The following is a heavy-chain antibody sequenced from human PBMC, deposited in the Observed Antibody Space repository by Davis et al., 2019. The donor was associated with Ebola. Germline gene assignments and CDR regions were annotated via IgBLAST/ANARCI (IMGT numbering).Heavy chain of an antibody. D-gene: IGHD4-23*01. CDR3: AKDPHTTVATGFDY. CDR2: ISYDGSNK. Sequence: GESLKISCAASGFTFSSYAMHWVRQAPGKGLEWVAVISYDGSNKYYADSVKGRFTISRDNSKNTLYLQMNSLRGDDTAVYYCAKDPHTTVATGFDYWGQGTLVTVSS. J-gene: IGHJ4*02. V-gene: IGHV3-30*04. CDR1: GFTFSSYA.